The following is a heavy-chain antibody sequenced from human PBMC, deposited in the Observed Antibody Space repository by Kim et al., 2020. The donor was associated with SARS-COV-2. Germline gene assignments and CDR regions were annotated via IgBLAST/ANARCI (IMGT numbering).Heavy chain of an antibody. Sequence: GGSLRLSCAASGFTFSSYGMHWVRQAPGKGLEWVAVIWYDGSNKYYADSVKGRFTISRDNSKNTLYLQMNSLRAEDTAVYYCARGGYGDYYAYYYYYGMDVWGQGTTVTVSS. CDR2: IWYDGSNK. V-gene: IGHV3-33*01. D-gene: IGHD4-17*01. J-gene: IGHJ6*02. CDR1: GFTFSSYG. CDR3: ARGGYGDYYAYYYYYGMDV.